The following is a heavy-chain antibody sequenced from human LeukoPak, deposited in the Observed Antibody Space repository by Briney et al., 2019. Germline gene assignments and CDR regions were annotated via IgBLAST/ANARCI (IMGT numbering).Heavy chain of an antibody. V-gene: IGHV3-23*01. D-gene: IGHD3-22*01. Sequence: GGSLRLSCAASGFTLTNYAMTWVRQAPGKGLEWVSVIGASGADTYYSDSVKGRFTVSRDNSQNTLFLHMSSLRAEDTAVYFCARRPRDTSGYYLGAFHDWGQGTTVTVSS. CDR1: GFTLTNYA. J-gene: IGHJ3*01. CDR2: IGASGADT. CDR3: ARRPRDTSGYYLGAFHD.